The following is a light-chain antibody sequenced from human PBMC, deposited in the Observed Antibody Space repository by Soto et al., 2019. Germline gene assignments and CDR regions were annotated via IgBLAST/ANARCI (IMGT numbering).Light chain of an antibody. CDR3: HQYKRYSPYS. V-gene: IGKV1-5*03. CDR2: QAS. CDR1: QDINRS. Sequence: DIQMTQSPSTLSASVGDRVTVTCRASQDINRSLAWYQQKPGQAPKLLMYQASNLEREAPSRFNGSGSGTEFTHTIGSLQPDYFANYYCHQYKRYSPYSFGQGTKLEI. J-gene: IGKJ2*01.